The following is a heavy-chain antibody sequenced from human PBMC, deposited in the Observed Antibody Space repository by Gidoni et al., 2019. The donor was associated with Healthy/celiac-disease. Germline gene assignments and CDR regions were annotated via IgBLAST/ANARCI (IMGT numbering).Heavy chain of an antibody. V-gene: IGHV3-23*01. D-gene: IGHD2-2*01. CDR2: ISGSGGST. J-gene: IGHJ6*03. CDR3: AKAGYCSSTSCHREDYYYMDV. Sequence: EVQLLESGGGLVQPGGSLRLSCAASGFTFSSYAMSWVRQAPGKGLDWVSAISGSGGSTYYADAVKGRFTISRDNSKNTLYLQMNSLRAEDTAVYYCAKAGYCSSTSCHREDYYYMDVWGKGTTVTVSS. CDR1: GFTFSSYA.